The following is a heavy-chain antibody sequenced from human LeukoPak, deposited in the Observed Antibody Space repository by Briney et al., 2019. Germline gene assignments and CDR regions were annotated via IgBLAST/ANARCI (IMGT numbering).Heavy chain of an antibody. CDR2: INQDGSAT. J-gene: IGHJ4*02. CDR1: GFTFSTYW. CDR3: AIAAGWEQAY. V-gene: IGHV3-7*01. D-gene: IGHD1-26*01. Sequence: GGSLTLSCAASGFTFSTYWMSWVRQAPGKGLDWVANINQDGSATNYVDSAKGRFIVSRDNAKNSVFLQMSSLSAEDTAVYYCAIAAGWEQAYWGQGTLVTVSS.